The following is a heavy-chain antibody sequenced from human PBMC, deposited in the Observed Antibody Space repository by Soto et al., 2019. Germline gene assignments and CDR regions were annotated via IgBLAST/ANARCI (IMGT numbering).Heavy chain of an antibody. D-gene: IGHD3-22*01. Sequence: GASVKVSCKASGGTFSSYAISWLRQAPGQGLEWVGWISAHNGDTKYAQNPQGRLTLTTDTSTSTAYMELTSLTSDDTAVYYCARDWSRYFDSSGLMWFYWGQGTLVTVSS. CDR1: GGTFSSYA. J-gene: IGHJ4*02. CDR2: ISAHNGDT. CDR3: ARDWSRYFDSSGLMWFY. V-gene: IGHV1-18*01.